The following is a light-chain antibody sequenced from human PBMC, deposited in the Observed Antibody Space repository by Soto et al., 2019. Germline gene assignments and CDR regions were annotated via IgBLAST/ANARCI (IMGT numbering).Light chain of an antibody. J-gene: IGKJ4*01. Sequence: DIQMTHSPSTLSASVGDRVTITCRASQSISSWLAWYQQKPGKAPKVLIYKASSSESGVPSRFSGSGSGTEFTLTISSLQPDDFATYFCQQYSTYPLTFGGGTKVESK. CDR3: QQYSTYPLT. CDR2: KAS. CDR1: QSISSW. V-gene: IGKV1-5*03.